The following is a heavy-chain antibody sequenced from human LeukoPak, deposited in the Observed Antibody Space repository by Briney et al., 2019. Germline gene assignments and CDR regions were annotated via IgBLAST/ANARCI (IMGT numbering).Heavy chain of an antibody. D-gene: IGHD2-2*01. Sequence: PSETLSLTCTVSGGSISSSSYYWGWIRQPPGKGLEWIGSIYYSGSTNYNPSLKSRVTISVDTSKNQFSLKLSSVTAADTAVYYCARDRVNCSSTSCYGARGPAGYYYYMDVWGKGTTVTVSS. V-gene: IGHV4-39*07. J-gene: IGHJ6*03. CDR3: ARDRVNCSSTSCYGARGPAGYYYYMDV. CDR1: GGSISSSSYY. CDR2: IYYSGST.